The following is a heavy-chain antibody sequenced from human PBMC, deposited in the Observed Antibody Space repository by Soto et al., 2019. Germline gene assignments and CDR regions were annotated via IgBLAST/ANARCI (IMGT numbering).Heavy chain of an antibody. CDR3: AKSAPMDAGDKYYYDF. J-gene: IGHJ4*02. CDR1: GGTFSTFG. D-gene: IGHD4-17*01. Sequence: SVKVSCKASGGTFSTFGISWVRQAPGQGLEWVGGIIPFFGTARYSQKFEDRITITADESTNTVYMDLRSLTSEDTAIYYCAKSAPMDAGDKYYYDFWGQGALVTVSS. CDR2: IIPFFGTA. V-gene: IGHV1-69*13.